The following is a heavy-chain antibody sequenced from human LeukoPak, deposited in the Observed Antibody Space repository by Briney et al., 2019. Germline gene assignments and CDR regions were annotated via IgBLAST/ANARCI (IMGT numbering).Heavy chain of an antibody. Sequence: PGESLKISCKGSGYSFTSYWIGWVRQMPGKGLEWMGIIYPGDSDTRYSPSFQGQVTISADKSISTAYLQWSSLKASDTAMYYCARAYGSGTYYKADFFDYWGQGTLVTVSS. D-gene: IGHD3-10*01. CDR1: GYSFTSYW. CDR2: IYPGDSDT. V-gene: IGHV5-51*01. J-gene: IGHJ4*02. CDR3: ARAYGSGTYYKADFFDY.